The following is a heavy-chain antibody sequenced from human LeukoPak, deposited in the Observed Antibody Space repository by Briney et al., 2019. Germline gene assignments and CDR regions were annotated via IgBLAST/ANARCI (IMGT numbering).Heavy chain of an antibody. V-gene: IGHV3-21*01. D-gene: IGHD6-6*01. CDR3: AREGISGRYSSSSRYYYYGMDV. CDR1: GFTFSSYS. Sequence: GRSLRLSCAASGFTFSSYSMNWVRQAPGKGLEWVSSISSSSSYIYYADSVKGRFTISRDNAKNSLYLQMNSLRAEDTAVYYCAREGISGRYSSSSRYYYYGMDVWGQGTTVTVSS. CDR2: ISSSSSYI. J-gene: IGHJ6*02.